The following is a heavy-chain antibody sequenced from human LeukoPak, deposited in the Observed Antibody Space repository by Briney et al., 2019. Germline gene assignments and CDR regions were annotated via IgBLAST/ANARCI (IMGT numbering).Heavy chain of an antibody. Sequence: PGGSLRLSCAASGFTFNSYAMSWVRQAPGKGLEWVSAISGSGASTYYADAVKGRFTISRDNSKSTLYLQMNSLRAEDTAVYYCGRYYVMDVWGQGTSVTVSS. CDR1: GFTFNSYA. J-gene: IGHJ6*02. CDR2: ISGSGAST. CDR3: GRYYVMDV. V-gene: IGHV3-23*01.